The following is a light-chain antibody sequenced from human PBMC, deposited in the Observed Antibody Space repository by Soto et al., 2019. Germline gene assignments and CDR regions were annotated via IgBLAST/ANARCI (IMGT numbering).Light chain of an antibody. CDR2: DVS. J-gene: IGLJ1*01. CDR1: RSDVGGYKH. V-gene: IGLV2-14*03. Sequence: QSALTQPASVPGSPGQSISISCTGTRSDVGGYKHVSWYQQHPGKVPRLIIFDVSSRPSGVSHRFSGSKSGDTASLTISGLQAEDEADYYCSSYTSVNLYVFGTGTK. CDR3: SSYTSVNLYV.